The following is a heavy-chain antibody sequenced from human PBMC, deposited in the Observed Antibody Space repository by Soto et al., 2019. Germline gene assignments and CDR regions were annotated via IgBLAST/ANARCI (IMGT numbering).Heavy chain of an antibody. Sequence: EVQLLESGGGLVQPGGSLRLSCAASGFTFSSYAMSWVRQAPGKGLEWVSAISGSGVNTYYADSVKGRFTISRDNSKNTLYLQMNSLRAEDTAVYYCAKRIAAPGPYFDYWGQGTLVTVSS. CDR2: ISGSGVNT. D-gene: IGHD6-13*01. CDR3: AKRIAAPGPYFDY. J-gene: IGHJ4*02. V-gene: IGHV3-23*01. CDR1: GFTFSSYA.